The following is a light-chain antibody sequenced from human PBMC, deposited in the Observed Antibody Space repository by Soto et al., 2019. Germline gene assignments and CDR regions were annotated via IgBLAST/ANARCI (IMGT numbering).Light chain of an antibody. CDR1: SSDIGSNP. CDR2: AND. CDR3: AAWDDVLKIVV. Sequence: QSVLTQPPSASGTPGQRVTISGSGSSSDIGSNPVDWYLQVPGTAPKLLIFANDQRPSGVPDRFSGSKSGTSASLAISGLQSEDEAEYYCAAWDDVLKIVVFGGGTKLTVL. J-gene: IGLJ2*01. V-gene: IGLV1-44*01.